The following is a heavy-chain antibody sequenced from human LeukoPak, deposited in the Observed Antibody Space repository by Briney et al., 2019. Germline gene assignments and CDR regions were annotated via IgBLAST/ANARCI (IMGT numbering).Heavy chain of an antibody. CDR1: GYTFTDYY. V-gene: IGHV1-2*02. Sequence: ASVKVSCKASGYTFTDYYIHWVRQAPGQGLEWMGWIDPDSGGTNYAQKFQGRVTMTRDTSIRTAHMELSRLRSDDTAVYYCARYYSSSSGWFDPWGQGTLVTVSS. CDR2: IDPDSGGT. D-gene: IGHD6-6*01. J-gene: IGHJ5*02. CDR3: ARYYSSSSGWFDP.